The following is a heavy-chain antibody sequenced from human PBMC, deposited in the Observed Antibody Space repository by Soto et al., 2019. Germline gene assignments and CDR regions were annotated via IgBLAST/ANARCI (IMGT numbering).Heavy chain of an antibody. V-gene: IGHV4-61*01. Sequence: QVQLQESGPGLVKPSETLSLTCTVSGASVNNRNYHWSWIRQPPGRGLEWIGQVQYGGSTEFASSSLKSRLTLSIDASKNQFSLKLSSVTAADTAIYYCAVPLQGGGGDGNWGQGTLVTVSS. CDR1: GASVNNRNYH. D-gene: IGHD3-10*01. CDR2: VQYGGST. J-gene: IGHJ4*02. CDR3: AVPLQGGGGDGN.